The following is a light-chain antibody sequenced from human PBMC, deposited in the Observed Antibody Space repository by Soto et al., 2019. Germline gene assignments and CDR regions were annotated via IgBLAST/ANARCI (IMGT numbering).Light chain of an antibody. CDR2: DVS. CDR1: SNHVGAYNY. V-gene: IGLV2-14*03. Sequence: QSVLTQPASVSGSPGQSITVSCTGTSNHVGAYNYVSWYQQHPGTAPKLMIYDVSNRPSGVSNRFSGSKSGNTASLTISGLQAEDEADYYCTSYTSSRTYVFGTGTKVTVL. J-gene: IGLJ1*01. CDR3: TSYTSSRTYV.